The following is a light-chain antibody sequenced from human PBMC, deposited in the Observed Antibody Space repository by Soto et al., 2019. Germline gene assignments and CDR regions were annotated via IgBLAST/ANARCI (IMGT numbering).Light chain of an antibody. V-gene: IGLV2-14*01. J-gene: IGLJ1*01. Sequence: QSALAQPASVSGSPGQSITTSCVGTSSDVGRYTYVSWYQQYPGKAPKLIIYDVYNRPSGVSNRFSGSKSGNTASLTISGLQAEDEADYYCTSYTSASTPYVFGSGTKVTVL. CDR3: TSYTSASTPYV. CDR1: SSDVGRYTY. CDR2: DVY.